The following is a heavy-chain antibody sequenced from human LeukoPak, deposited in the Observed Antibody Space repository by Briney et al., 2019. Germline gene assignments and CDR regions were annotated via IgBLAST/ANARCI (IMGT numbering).Heavy chain of an antibody. Sequence: PGGSLRLSCAASGFTFSSYTMNWVRQAPGKGLEWVSSIAGSSGYISYADSVKGRFTISRDNAKKSLYLQMTSLTAEDTAVYYCARDRGAYCGGDCYLGFDYWGRGTLVAVSS. CDR2: IAGSSGYI. CDR1: GFTFSSYT. J-gene: IGHJ4*01. CDR3: ARDRGAYCGGDCYLGFDY. D-gene: IGHD2-21*02. V-gene: IGHV3-21*01.